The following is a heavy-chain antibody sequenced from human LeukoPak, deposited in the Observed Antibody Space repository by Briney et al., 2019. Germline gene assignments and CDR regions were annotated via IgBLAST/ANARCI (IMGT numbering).Heavy chain of an antibody. D-gene: IGHD2-15*01. CDR1: GYTFTSYA. V-gene: IGHV1-3*01. J-gene: IGHJ4*02. Sequence: ASVNVSFKASGYTFTSYAMHWVRQAPGQRLEWMGWINAGNGNTKYSQKFQGRVTITRDTSASTAYMELSSLRSEDTAVYYCARVVVAATGFDYWGQGTLVTVSS. CDR2: INAGNGNT. CDR3: ARVVVAATGFDY.